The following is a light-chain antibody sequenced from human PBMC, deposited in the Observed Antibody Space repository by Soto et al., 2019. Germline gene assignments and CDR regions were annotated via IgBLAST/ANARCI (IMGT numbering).Light chain of an antibody. Sequence: EIVLTQSPGTLSLSPWERATLSCRASQSVSSSWLAWYQQKPGQAPRLLIYGASSRATGIPDRFRGSGSGTDFTLTISRLEPEDSAVFYCQQYGSSPWTFGQGTKVEIK. J-gene: IGKJ1*01. V-gene: IGKV3-20*01. CDR2: GAS. CDR1: QSVSSSW. CDR3: QQYGSSPWT.